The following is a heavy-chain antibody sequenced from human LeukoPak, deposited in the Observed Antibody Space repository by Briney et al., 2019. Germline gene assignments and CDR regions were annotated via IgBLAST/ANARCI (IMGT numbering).Heavy chain of an antibody. D-gene: IGHD1-26*01. CDR2: IYYSGST. V-gene: IGHV4-59*01. CDR3: ARFTDSGSYYDY. CDR1: GGSISSYY. Sequence: SETLSLTCTVSGGSISSYYWSWIRQPPGKGLEWIGYIYYSGSTNYNPSLKSRVTISVDTSKNRFSLKLSSVTAADTAVYYCARFTDSGSYYDYWGQGTLVTVSS. J-gene: IGHJ4*02.